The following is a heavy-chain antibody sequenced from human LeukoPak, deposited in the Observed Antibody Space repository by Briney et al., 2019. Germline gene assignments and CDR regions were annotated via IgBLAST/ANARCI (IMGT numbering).Heavy chain of an antibody. CDR3: ARGWLRFDY. Sequence: GGSLRLSCAASGFTFSSHAMHWVRQAPGKGLEWVAVISYDGSNKYYADSVKGRFTISRDNSKNTLYLQMNSLRAEDTAVYYCARGWLRFDYWGQGTLVTVSS. CDR1: GFTFSSHA. D-gene: IGHD5-12*01. J-gene: IGHJ4*02. V-gene: IGHV3-30*04. CDR2: ISYDGSNK.